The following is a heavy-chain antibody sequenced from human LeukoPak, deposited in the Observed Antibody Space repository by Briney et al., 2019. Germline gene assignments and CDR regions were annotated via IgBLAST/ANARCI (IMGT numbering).Heavy chain of an antibody. V-gene: IGHV3-11*05. D-gene: IGHD4-17*01. Sequence: GGSLRLPCAASGFTFSDYYMSWIRQAPGKGLEWVSYISSSSSYTNYADSVKGRFTISRDNAKNSLYLQMNSLRAEDTAVYYCARDKGADYGDYVGYFDYWGQGTLVTVSS. J-gene: IGHJ4*02. CDR1: GFTFSDYY. CDR2: ISSSSSYT. CDR3: ARDKGADYGDYVGYFDY.